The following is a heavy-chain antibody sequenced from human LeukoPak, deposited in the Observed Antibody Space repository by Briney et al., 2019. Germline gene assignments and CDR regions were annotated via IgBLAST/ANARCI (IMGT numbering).Heavy chain of an antibody. V-gene: IGHV3-23*01. J-gene: IGHJ4*02. CDR2: ISDTGNT. CDR3: AKAPVTTCRGAFCYPFDY. CDR1: GFTFSSYW. D-gene: IGHD2-15*01. Sequence: GGSLRLSCAASGFTFSSYWMSWVRQAPGKGLEWVSAISDTGNTYHADSVEGRFTISRDSSKNTLFLQMNRLRPEDAAVYYCAKAPVTTCRGAFCYPFDYWGLGTLVTVSS.